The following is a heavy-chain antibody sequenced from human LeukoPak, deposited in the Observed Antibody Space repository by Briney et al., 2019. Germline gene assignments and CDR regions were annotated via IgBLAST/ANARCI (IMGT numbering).Heavy chain of an antibody. D-gene: IGHD6-19*01. Sequence: PSGGSLRLSCTVSGFALSSCEMSWIRQAPGKGLEWVSSIDYDGGSGHYADSVKGRFTISRDNSNNTLFLHLNSLRGEDTAVYYCTRNSGWYGLSWGQGTLVTVSS. CDR1: GFALSSCE. J-gene: IGHJ1*01. V-gene: IGHV3-23*01. CDR2: IDYDGGSG. CDR3: TRNSGWYGLS.